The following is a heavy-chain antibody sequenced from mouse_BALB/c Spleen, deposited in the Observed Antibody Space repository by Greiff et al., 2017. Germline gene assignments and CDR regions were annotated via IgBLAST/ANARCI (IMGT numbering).Heavy chain of an antibody. J-gene: IGHJ4*01. Sequence: DVMLVESGGGLVKPGGSLKLSCAASGFTFSSYAMSWVRQTPEKRLEWVASISSGGSTYYPDTVKGRFTISRDNAKNTLYLQMSSLKSEDTAMYYCARLYYDYDNYAMDYWGQGTSVTVSS. CDR3: ARLYYDYDNYAMDY. CDR2: ISSGGST. D-gene: IGHD2-4*01. CDR1: GFTFSSYA. V-gene: IGHV5-6-5*01.